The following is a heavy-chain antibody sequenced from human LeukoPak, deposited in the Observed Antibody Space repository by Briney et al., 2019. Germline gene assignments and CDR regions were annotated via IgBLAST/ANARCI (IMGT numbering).Heavy chain of an antibody. J-gene: IGHJ3*01. D-gene: IGHD5-12*01. CDR2: ISNNGYTI. CDR1: GFSFGDYY. V-gene: IGHV3-11*01. Sequence: GGSLRLSCAASGFSFGDYYMTWIRQAPGKGLEWISYISNNGYTIYYADSVKGRFTISRDNAKNSLSLQMNSLRADDSAIYYCARDRRTPHSAYDWGQLCFWGQGILVTVSS. CDR3: ARDRRTPHSAYDWGQLCF.